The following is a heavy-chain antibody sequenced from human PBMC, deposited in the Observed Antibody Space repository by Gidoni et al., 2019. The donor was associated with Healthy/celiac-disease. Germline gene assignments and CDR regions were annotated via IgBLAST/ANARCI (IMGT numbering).Heavy chain of an antibody. CDR2: ISSSSSYI. Sequence: EVQLVESGGGLVKPGGSLRLSCAASGFTFSSYSMNWVRQAPGKGLEWVSSISSSSSYIYYADSVKGRFTISRDNAKNSLYLQMNSLRAEDTAVYYCARGIYSTTGSWFDPWGQGTLVTVSS. J-gene: IGHJ5*02. CDR3: ARGIYSTTGSWFDP. D-gene: IGHD4-17*01. V-gene: IGHV3-21*01. CDR1: GFTFSSYS.